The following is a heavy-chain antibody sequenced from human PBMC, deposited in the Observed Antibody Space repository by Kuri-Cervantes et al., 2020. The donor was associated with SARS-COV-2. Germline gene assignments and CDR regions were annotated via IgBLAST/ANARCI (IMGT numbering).Heavy chain of an antibody. Sequence: ESLKISCTVSGGSISSGSYYWSWTRQPAGKGLEWIGYIYYSGSTNYNPSLKSRVTISVDTSKNQFSLKLSSVTAADTAVYYCARVGRAGPFDYWGQGTLVTVSS. D-gene: IGHD6-13*01. J-gene: IGHJ4*02. V-gene: IGHV4-61*10. CDR2: IYYSGST. CDR3: ARVGRAGPFDY. CDR1: GGSISSGSYY.